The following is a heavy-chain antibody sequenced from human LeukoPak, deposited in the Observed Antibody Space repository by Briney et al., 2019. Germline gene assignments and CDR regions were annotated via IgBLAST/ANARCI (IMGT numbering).Heavy chain of an antibody. V-gene: IGHV3-15*01. D-gene: IGHD3-10*01. CDR1: GFTFSNAW. Sequence: PGGSLRLSCAASGFTFSNAWMSWVRQAPGKGLEWVGRIKSKTDGGTTDYAAPVKGRFTISRDDSKNTLYLQMNSLKTEDTAVYYCTTAPYRGYYGSGTPQPFDYWSQGTLVTVSS. CDR2: IKSKTDGGTT. CDR3: TTAPYRGYYGSGTPQPFDY. J-gene: IGHJ4*02.